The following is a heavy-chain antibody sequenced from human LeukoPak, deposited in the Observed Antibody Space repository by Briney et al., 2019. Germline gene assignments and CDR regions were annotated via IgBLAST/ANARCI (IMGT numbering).Heavy chain of an antibody. CDR2: IYHSGST. D-gene: IGHD3-22*01. CDR3: ARFTYYYDSSGYYFDY. J-gene: IGHJ4*02. V-gene: IGHV4-38-2*02. Sequence: SETLSLTCTVSGYSISSGYYWGWIRQPPGKWLEWIGSIYHSGSTYYNPSLKSRVTISVDTSKNQFSLKLSSVTAADTAVYYCARFTYYYDSSGYYFDYWGQGTLVTVSS. CDR1: GYSISSGYY.